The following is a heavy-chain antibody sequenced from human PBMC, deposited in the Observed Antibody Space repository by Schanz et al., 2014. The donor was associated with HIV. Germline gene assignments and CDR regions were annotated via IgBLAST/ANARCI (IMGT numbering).Heavy chain of an antibody. CDR2: IWYDGSNK. J-gene: IGHJ6*02. D-gene: IGHD3-3*01. CDR1: GFTFVSNG. V-gene: IGHV3-33*01. CDR3: ARDWRPNYDFWSGSIGVIGMDV. Sequence: QVQLVESGGAWANLGRPLGSPWAALGFTFVSNGMHGARQAPGKGWEGVAVIWYDGSNKYYADSVKGRFTISRDNSKNTLYLQMNSLRAEDTAVYYCARDWRPNYDFWSGSIGVIGMDVWGQGTTVTVSS.